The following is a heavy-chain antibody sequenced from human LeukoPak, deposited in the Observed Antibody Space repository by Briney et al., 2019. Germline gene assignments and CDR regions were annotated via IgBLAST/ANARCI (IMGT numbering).Heavy chain of an antibody. Sequence: GGSLRLSCAASGFTFSSHAMHWVRQAPGKGLEWVAVISYDGSNKYYADSVKGRFTISRDNSKNTLYLQMNSLRAEDTAVYYCAREIVVGASDYWGQGTLVTVSS. CDR3: AREIVVGASDY. J-gene: IGHJ4*02. CDR2: ISYDGSNK. V-gene: IGHV3-30-3*01. CDR1: GFTFSSHA. D-gene: IGHD1-26*01.